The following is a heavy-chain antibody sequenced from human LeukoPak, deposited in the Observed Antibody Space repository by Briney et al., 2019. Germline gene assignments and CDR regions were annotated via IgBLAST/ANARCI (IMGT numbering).Heavy chain of an antibody. CDR3: ARGVWSGYGYYFDY. Sequence: GASVKVSCKASGGTFSSYAISWVRQAPGQGLEWMGGIIPIFGTANYAQKFQGRVTITTGESTSTAYMELSSLRSEDTAVYYCARGVWSGYGYYFDYWGQGTLVTVSS. CDR2: IIPIFGTA. D-gene: IGHD3-3*01. J-gene: IGHJ4*02. CDR1: GGTFSSYA. V-gene: IGHV1-69*05.